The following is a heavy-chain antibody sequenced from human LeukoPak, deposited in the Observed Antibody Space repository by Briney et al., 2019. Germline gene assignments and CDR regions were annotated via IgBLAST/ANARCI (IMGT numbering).Heavy chain of an antibody. J-gene: IGHJ5*02. Sequence: ASVKVSCKASGYTFTSYGISWVRQAPGQGLEWMGWISAYNGNTNYAQKLQGRATMTTDTSTSTAYMELRSLRSDDTAVYYCARAPEAHDYGDYGWFDPWGQGTLVTVSS. CDR1: GYTFTSYG. CDR2: ISAYNGNT. D-gene: IGHD4-17*01. V-gene: IGHV1-18*01. CDR3: ARAPEAHDYGDYGWFDP.